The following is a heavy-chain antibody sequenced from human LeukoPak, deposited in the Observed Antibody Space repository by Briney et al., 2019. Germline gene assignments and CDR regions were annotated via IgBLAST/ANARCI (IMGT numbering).Heavy chain of an antibody. CDR3: VKDYQVGNSPAFGDY. Sequence: GGSLRLSCAASGFPFSSHAMSWVRRAPGKGLEWVSGLIENGATTYYADSVKGRFTISRDNSRNTMYLQMNSLRVEDTAVYYCVKDYQVGNSPAFGDYWGQGTLVTISS. V-gene: IGHV3-23*01. J-gene: IGHJ4*02. CDR2: LIENGATT. D-gene: IGHD1-26*01. CDR1: GFPFSSHA.